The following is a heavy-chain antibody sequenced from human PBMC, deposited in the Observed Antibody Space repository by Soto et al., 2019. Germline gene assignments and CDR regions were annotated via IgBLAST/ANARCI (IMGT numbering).Heavy chain of an antibody. CDR1: GGTFSSYT. Sequence: QVQLVQSGAEVKKPGSSVKVSCKASGGTFSSYTISWVRQSPGQGLEWLGRIIPIIGIANYAQKFHGRGTITADKSQSTAYMELSSLRSEDTAVYYCAGSSPSPTTLDYWGQGTLVTVSS. CDR2: IIPIIGIA. V-gene: IGHV1-69*02. CDR3: AGSSPSPTTLDY. D-gene: IGHD2-2*01. J-gene: IGHJ4*02.